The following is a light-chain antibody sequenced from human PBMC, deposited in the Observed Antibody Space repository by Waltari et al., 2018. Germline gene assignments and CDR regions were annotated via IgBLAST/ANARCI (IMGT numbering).Light chain of an antibody. CDR3: QKYVNLPAT. Sequence: SCRASQCVGRYLAWDQQKPGQAPRLLIYDASTRATGIPDRFSGSGSGTDFRLTISRLESEGFAVYYCQKYVNLPATFGQGTKVEIK. V-gene: IGKV3-20*01. CDR2: DAS. CDR1: QCVGRY. J-gene: IGKJ1*01.